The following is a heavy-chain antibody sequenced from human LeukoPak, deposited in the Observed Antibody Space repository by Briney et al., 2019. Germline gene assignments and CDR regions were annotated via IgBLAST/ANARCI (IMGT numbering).Heavy chain of an antibody. D-gene: IGHD3-3*01. CDR2: IILLFGST. Sequence: GASVKVSCKASGYTFTSYGISWVRQAPGQGLEWMGHIILLFGSTHYAQNFHGRLTISADESTRTAFMELSSLRSEDTALYYCAREMESLANGFDLWGQGTMVTVSS. V-gene: IGHV1-69*13. CDR3: AREMESLANGFDL. CDR1: GYTFTSYG. J-gene: IGHJ3*01.